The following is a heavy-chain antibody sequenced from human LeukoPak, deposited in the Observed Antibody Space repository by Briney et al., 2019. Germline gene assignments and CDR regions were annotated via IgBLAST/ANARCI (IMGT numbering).Heavy chain of an antibody. CDR2: IYSGGST. D-gene: IGHD5-12*01. J-gene: IGHJ3*02. CDR3: ARGASGYTDAFDI. V-gene: IGHV3-53*01. Sequence: GGSLRPSCAASGFTVSSNYISWVRQAPGKGLEWVSVIYSGGSTYYADSVKGRFTISRDNSKNTLYLQMNSLRAEDTAVYYCARGASGYTDAFDIWGQGTMVTVSS. CDR1: GFTVSSNY.